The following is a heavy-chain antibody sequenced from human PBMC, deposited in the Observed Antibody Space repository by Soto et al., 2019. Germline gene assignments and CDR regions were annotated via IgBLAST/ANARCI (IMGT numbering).Heavy chain of an antibody. CDR1: GYTFTSYG. J-gene: IGHJ6*03. CDR2: ISAYNGNT. Sequence: ASVKVSCKASGYTFTSYGISWVRQAPGQGLEWMGWISAYNGNTNYAQKLQGRVTMTTDTSTSTAYMELRSLRSDDTAVYYCAAMYYYGSGSYKLGGYYMDVWGKGTTVTVSS. CDR3: AAMYYYGSGSYKLGGYYMDV. V-gene: IGHV1-18*01. D-gene: IGHD3-10*01.